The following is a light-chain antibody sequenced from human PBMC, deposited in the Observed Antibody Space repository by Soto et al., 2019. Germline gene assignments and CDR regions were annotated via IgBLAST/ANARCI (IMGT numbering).Light chain of an antibody. CDR3: QQRSNALT. CDR2: DAS. J-gene: IGKJ3*01. Sequence: EIVLTQSPATLSLSPGERATLSCRASQSVSSYLAWYQQKPGQAPRLLIYDASNRATGIPARFSSSGSGTDFTLTISSLEPEDFAVYYCQQRSNALTFGPGTKVDIK. V-gene: IGKV3-11*01. CDR1: QSVSSY.